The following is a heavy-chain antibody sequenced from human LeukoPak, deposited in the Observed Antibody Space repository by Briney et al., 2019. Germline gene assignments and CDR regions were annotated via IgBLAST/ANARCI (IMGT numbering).Heavy chain of an antibody. CDR1: GYTFTNSD. Sequence: ASVKVSCKASGYTFTNSDITWARQAPGQGLEWMGRISTSNGDTNYAAKLQGRVTMTTDTSTSTVYMELGSLTFDDTAVYFCARDPYHRLGPPLDLWGQGTLFTVSS. J-gene: IGHJ5*02. V-gene: IGHV1-18*01. CDR2: ISTSNGDT. CDR3: ARDPYHRLGPPLDL. D-gene: IGHD1-14*01.